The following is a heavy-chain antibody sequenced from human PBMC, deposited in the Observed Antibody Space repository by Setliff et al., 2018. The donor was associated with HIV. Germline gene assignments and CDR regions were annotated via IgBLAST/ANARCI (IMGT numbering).Heavy chain of an antibody. CDR2: IYYSGNT. D-gene: IGHD6-13*01. V-gene: IGHV4-39*07. Sequence: SETLSLTCTVSGGSIKSSSYYWGWIRQPPGKGLDWIGSIYYSGNTYHNPSLKSRVTISEDTSRNQFSLRLSSVTAADTAIYYCARVPTSSWYVTTQRTKEYFHHWGQGTLVTVSS. CDR3: ARVPTSSWYVTTQRTKEYFHH. CDR1: GGSIKSSSYY. J-gene: IGHJ1*01.